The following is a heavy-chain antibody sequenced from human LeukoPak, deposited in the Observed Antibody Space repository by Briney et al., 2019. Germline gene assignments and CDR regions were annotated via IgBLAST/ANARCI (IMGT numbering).Heavy chain of an antibody. J-gene: IGHJ6*03. D-gene: IGHD2-2*01. CDR1: GGAISSDY. CDR2: IYYSGST. V-gene: IGHV4-59*08. Sequence: SETLSLTCTVSGGAISSDYWSWIRQPPGKGLEWIGYIYYSGSTNYNPSLKSRVTISVDTSKNQFSLKLSSVTAADTAMYYCARLSVVPAAMQFYYYYHMDVWGKGTTVTVSS. CDR3: ARLSVVPAAMQFYYYYHMDV.